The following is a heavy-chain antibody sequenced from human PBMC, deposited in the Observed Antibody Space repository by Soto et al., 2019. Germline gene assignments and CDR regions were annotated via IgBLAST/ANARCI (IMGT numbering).Heavy chain of an antibody. CDR2: TYSGGTT. D-gene: IGHD4-4*01. CDR3: ARGPHYSNLDY. Sequence: PGGSLRLSCAASGFTVSSNYMSWVRQAPGKGLEWVSVTYSGGTTYYADSVKGRFTISRDNSKNTLYLKMNSLRAEDTAVYYCARGPHYSNLDYWGQGTLVTVSS. V-gene: IGHV3-53*01. J-gene: IGHJ4*02. CDR1: GFTVSSNY.